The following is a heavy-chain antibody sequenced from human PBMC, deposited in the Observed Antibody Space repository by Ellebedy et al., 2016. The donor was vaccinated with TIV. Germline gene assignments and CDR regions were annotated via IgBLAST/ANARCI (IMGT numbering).Heavy chain of an antibody. CDR3: AREVQPLSTKFDY. D-gene: IGHD5-24*01. CDR1: GFTFSSYA. V-gene: IGHV3-23*01. CDR2: ISGSGGST. J-gene: IGHJ4*02. Sequence: PGGSLRLSCAASGFTFSSYAMSWVRQAPGKGLEWVSAISGSGGSTYYADSVKGRFTISRDNSKNTLYLQMNSLRTEDTAVDYCAREVQPLSTKFDYWGQGTLVTVSS.